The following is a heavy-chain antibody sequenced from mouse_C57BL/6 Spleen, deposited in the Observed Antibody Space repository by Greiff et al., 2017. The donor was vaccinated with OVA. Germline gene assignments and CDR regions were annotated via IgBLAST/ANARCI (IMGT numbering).Heavy chain of an antibody. Sequence: EVKLQESGGGLVKPGGSLKLSCAASGFTFSDYGMHWVRQAPEKGLEWVAYISSGSSTIYYADTVKGRFTISRDNAKNTLFLQMTSLRSEDTAMYYCARRINYYAMDYWGQGTSVTVSS. J-gene: IGHJ4*01. CDR2: ISSGSSTI. CDR3: ARRINYYAMDY. V-gene: IGHV5-17*01. D-gene: IGHD2-4*01. CDR1: GFTFSDYG.